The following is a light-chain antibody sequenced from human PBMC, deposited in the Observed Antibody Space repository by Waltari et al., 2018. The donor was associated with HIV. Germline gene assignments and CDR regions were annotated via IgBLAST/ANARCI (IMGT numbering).Light chain of an antibody. J-gene: IGLJ2*01. CDR1: NLGYKS. CDR3: QVWDTTTV. Sequence: SYELTQPLSVSVALGQTARITCGGKNLGYKSVHWYQQKTGQAPVLVIYNDKYRPSGIPERFSGSKSGNTATLTITGAQAGDEADYFCQVWDTTTVFGGGTNLTVL. V-gene: IGLV3-9*02. CDR2: NDK.